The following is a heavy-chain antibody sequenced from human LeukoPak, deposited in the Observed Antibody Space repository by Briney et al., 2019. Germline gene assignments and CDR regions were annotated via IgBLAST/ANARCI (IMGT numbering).Heavy chain of an antibody. D-gene: IGHD3-22*01. V-gene: IGHV3-11*01. CDR3: AKGIWRVVITPGFDY. CDR1: GFTFSDYY. J-gene: IGHJ4*02. Sequence: PGGSLRLSCAASGFTFSDYYMSWIRQAPGKGLEWVSYISSSGSTIYYADSVKGRFTISRDNAKNSLYLQMNSLRAEDTALYYCAKGIWRVVITPGFDYWGQGTLVTVSS. CDR2: ISSSGSTI.